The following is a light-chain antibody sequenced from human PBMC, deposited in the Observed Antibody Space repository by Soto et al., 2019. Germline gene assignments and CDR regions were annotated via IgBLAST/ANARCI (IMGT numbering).Light chain of an antibody. J-gene: IGKJ3*01. Sequence: DIQMTQSPSSLSASVGDRVTITCRASQGISNYLAWYQQKPGKVPKLLIYAASTLQSGVPSRFSGSGFGTDYTLTISSLQPEDVATYYCQKSNSAPSTFGPGTKVDIK. V-gene: IGKV1-27*01. CDR3: QKSNSAPST. CDR1: QGISNY. CDR2: AAS.